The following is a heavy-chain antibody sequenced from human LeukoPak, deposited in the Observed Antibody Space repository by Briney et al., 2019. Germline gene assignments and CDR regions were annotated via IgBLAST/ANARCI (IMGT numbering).Heavy chain of an antibody. V-gene: IGHV3-7*05. CDR3: ARAYQGSRLYSVDY. CDR2: IKHDGSLT. CDR1: GFTFSNYW. J-gene: IGHJ4*02. D-gene: IGHD3-10*01. Sequence: PGGSLRLSCAASGFTFSNYWMSWVRQAPGKGLEWVANIKHDGSLTYYVSSVKGRFTISRDNAKNSLYLQMNSLRDEDTAVYYCARAYQGSRLYSVDYWGQGTLVTVSS.